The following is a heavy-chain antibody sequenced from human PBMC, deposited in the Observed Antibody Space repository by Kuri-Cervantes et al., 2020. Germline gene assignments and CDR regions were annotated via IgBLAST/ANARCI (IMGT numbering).Heavy chain of an antibody. CDR2: INPSGGST. D-gene: IGHD2-2*01. Sequence: ASVKVSCKASGYTFTSYYMHWVRQAPGQGLEWMGIINPSGGSTSYAQKLQGRVTMTTDTSTSTAYMELRSLRSDDTAVYYCARGGCSSTSCYPTIYYYYGMDVWGQGTTVTVSS. CDR1: GYTFTSYY. V-gene: IGHV1-46*01. CDR3: ARGGCSSTSCYPTIYYYYGMDV. J-gene: IGHJ6*02.